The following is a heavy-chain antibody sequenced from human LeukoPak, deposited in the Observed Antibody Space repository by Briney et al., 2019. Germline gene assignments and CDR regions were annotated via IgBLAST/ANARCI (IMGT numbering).Heavy chain of an antibody. J-gene: IGHJ6*02. D-gene: IGHD4-17*01. Sequence: ASVNVSCKASGGTFSSYAISWVRQAPGQGLEWMGGIIPIFGTANYAQKFQGRVTITADESTSTAYMELSSLRSEDTAVYYCARFYGDYDYYYGMDVWGQGTTVTVSS. CDR1: GGTFSSYA. CDR2: IIPIFGTA. CDR3: ARFYGDYDYYYGMDV. V-gene: IGHV1-69*13.